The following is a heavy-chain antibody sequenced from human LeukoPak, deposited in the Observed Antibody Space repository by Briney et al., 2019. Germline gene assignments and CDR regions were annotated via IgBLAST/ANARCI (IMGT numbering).Heavy chain of an antibody. V-gene: IGHV4-61*02. CDR3: ARAFSGRPLAAFDY. Sequence: SETLSLTCTVSGGSISSGSYFWSWIRQPAGKGLEWIGRIYTSGSTNYNPSLKSRVTISVDTSKNQFSLKLSSVTAADTAVYYCARAFSGRPLAAFDYWGQGTLVTVSS. CDR1: GGSISSGSYF. D-gene: IGHD1-26*01. J-gene: IGHJ4*02. CDR2: IYTSGST.